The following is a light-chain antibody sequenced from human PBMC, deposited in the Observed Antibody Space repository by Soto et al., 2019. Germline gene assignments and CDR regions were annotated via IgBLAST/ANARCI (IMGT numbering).Light chain of an antibody. CDR2: DNN. J-gene: IGLJ2*01. V-gene: IGLV1-51*01. Sequence: QSALTQPPSVSAAPGQKVTISCSGSSSNIGNNYVSWYQQLPGTAPKLLISDNNKRPSGIPDRFSGSKSGTSATLGITGLQTGDEADYYCGTWDSGLSAGLFGGGTKLTVL. CDR1: SSNIGNNY. CDR3: GTWDSGLSAGL.